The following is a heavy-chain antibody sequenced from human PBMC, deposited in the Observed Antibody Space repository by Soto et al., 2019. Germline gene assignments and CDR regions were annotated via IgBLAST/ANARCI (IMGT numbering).Heavy chain of an antibody. CDR1: GFTFSSYA. V-gene: IGHV3-30-3*01. CDR3: AREYCSSTSCYYYYYYGMDV. CDR2: ISYDGSNK. Sequence: GGSLRLSCAASGFTFSSYAMNWVRQAPGKGLEWVAVISYDGSNKYYADSVKGRFTISRDNSKNTLYLQMNSLRAEDTAVYYCAREYCSSTSCYYYYYYGMDVWGQGTTVTVSS. D-gene: IGHD2-2*01. J-gene: IGHJ6*02.